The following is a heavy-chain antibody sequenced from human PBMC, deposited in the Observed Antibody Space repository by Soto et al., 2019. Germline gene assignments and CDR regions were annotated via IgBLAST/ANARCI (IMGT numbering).Heavy chain of an antibody. CDR3: ARDGESITIFGVVSYGMDV. Sequence: ASVKVSCKASGFSLSDDGINWVRQAPGQGLEWMGIINPSGGSTSYAQKFQGRVTMTRDTSTSTVYMELSSLRSEDTAVYYCARDGESITIFGVVSYGMDVWGQGTTVTVSS. D-gene: IGHD3-3*01. CDR1: GFSLSDDG. J-gene: IGHJ6*02. V-gene: IGHV1-46*01. CDR2: INPSGGST.